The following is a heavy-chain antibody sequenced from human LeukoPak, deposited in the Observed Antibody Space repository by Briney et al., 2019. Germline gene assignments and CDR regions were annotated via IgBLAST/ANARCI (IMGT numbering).Heavy chain of an antibody. V-gene: IGHV3-11*01. CDR1: GFTFSDYY. D-gene: IGHD3-22*01. Sequence: GGSLRLSCAASGFTFSDYYMSWIRQAPGKGLEWVSYISSSGSTIYYADSVKGRFTIPRDNAKNSLYLQMNSLRAEDTAVYYCARDRRYYDSSGYSYYYYGMDVWGQGTTVTVSS. J-gene: IGHJ6*02. CDR3: ARDRRYYDSSGYSYYYYGMDV. CDR2: ISSSGSTI.